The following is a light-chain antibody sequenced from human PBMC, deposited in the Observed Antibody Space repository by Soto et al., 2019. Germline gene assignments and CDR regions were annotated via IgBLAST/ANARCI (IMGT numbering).Light chain of an antibody. CDR1: QSVSSN. CDR3: QQYSNWPLT. CDR2: GAS. J-gene: IGKJ4*01. V-gene: IGKV3-15*01. Sequence: EIVMTQSPATLSVSPGEGATLSCRASQSVSSNLAWYQQKPGQAHRLLIFGASTRATGIPARFSGSGSGAEFSLTISALQSEDFAIYYCQQYSNWPLTFGGGTKVGIK.